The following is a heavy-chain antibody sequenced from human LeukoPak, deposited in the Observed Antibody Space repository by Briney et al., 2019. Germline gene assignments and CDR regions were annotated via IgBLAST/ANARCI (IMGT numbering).Heavy chain of an antibody. Sequence: SETLSLTCAVYGGSFSGYYWSWLRQPPGKGLEWIGEINHSGSTNYNPFLKSRVTISVDTSKNQFSLKLSSVTAADTAVYYCARGRAYYDYIWGSYKGFDYWGQGTLVTVSS. CDR3: ARGRAYYDYIWGSYKGFDY. V-gene: IGHV4-34*01. CDR1: GGSFSGYY. D-gene: IGHD3-16*01. CDR2: INHSGST. J-gene: IGHJ4*02.